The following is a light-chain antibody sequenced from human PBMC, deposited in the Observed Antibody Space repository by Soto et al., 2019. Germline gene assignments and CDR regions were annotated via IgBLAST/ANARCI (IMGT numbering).Light chain of an antibody. J-gene: IGLJ1*01. CDR2: AVN. CDR1: SSDVGGHNY. V-gene: IGLV2-11*01. CDR3: CSYAGSYTYV. Sequence: QSALTQPRSVSASPGQSVTISCTGTSSDVGGHNYVSWYQQRPGKAPKLMLSAVNKRPSGIPDRFSGSKSGNTASLTISGLQPEDEAEYYCCSYAGSYTYVFGTGTKLTVL.